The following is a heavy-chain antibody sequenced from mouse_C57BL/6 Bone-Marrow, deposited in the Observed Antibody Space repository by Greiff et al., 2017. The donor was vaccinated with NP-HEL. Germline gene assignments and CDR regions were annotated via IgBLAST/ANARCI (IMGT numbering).Heavy chain of an antibody. CDR2: IWRGGST. J-gene: IGHJ4*01. CDR3: AKGPTVVATGYYAMDY. V-gene: IGHV2-5*01. Sequence: VQLKESGPGLVQPSQSLSITCTVSGFSLTSYGVHWVRQSPGKGLEWLGVIWRGGSTDYNAAFMSRLSITKDNSKSQVFFKMNSLQADDTAIYYCAKGPTVVATGYYAMDYWGQGTSVTVSS. D-gene: IGHD1-1*01. CDR1: GFSLTSYG.